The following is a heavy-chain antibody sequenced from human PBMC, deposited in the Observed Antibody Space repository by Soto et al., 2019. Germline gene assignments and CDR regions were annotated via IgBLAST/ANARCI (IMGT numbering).Heavy chain of an antibody. CDR2: IYYSGST. CDR3: ARDVVDPLPVDTAMGRRTNYYYGMDV. V-gene: IGHV4-30-4*01. Sequence: SETLSLTCTVSGGSISSGDYYWSWIRQPPGKGLEWIGYIYYSGSTYYNPSLKSRVTISVDTSKNQFSLRLSSVTAADTAVYYCARDVVDPLPVDTAMGRRTNYYYGMDVWGQGTTVTVSS. CDR1: GGSISSGDYY. D-gene: IGHD5-18*01. J-gene: IGHJ6*02.